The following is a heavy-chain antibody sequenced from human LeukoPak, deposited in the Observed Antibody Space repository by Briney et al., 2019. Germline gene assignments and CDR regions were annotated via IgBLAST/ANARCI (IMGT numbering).Heavy chain of an antibody. Sequence: GASVKVSCKASGYTFTSYAMNWARQAPGQGLEWMGWINTNTGNPTYAQGFTGRFVFSLDTSVSTAYLQISSLKAEDTAVYYCARDAAAAAEGDFDYWGQGTLVTVSS. J-gene: IGHJ4*02. CDR3: ARDAAAAAEGDFDY. D-gene: IGHD6-13*01. V-gene: IGHV7-4-1*02. CDR2: INTNTGNP. CDR1: GYTFTSYA.